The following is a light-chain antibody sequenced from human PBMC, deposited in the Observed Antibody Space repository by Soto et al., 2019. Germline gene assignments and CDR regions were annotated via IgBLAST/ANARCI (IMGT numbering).Light chain of an antibody. CDR2: DVS. CDR3: CSYAGSFWV. J-gene: IGLJ3*02. V-gene: IGLV2-11*01. CDR1: SSDVGGYHY. Sequence: QSALTQPRSVSGSPGQSVTISCTGTSSDVGGYHYVSWYQQHPGKAPKLMIYDVSKRPSGVPDRFSGSKSGNTASLTISGLQAEDEADYYCCSYAGSFWVFGGWTKLTVL.